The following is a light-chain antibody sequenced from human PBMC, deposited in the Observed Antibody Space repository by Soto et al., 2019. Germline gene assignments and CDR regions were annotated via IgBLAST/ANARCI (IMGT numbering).Light chain of an antibody. Sequence: ETGMTQSPATLSVSPGERVTLSCRASEYVSNNLAWYQQRPGQPPRLLIYGASTRATGIRSRFSGSGSGTEFTLTISGLQSEDFAIYFCQQYNNWPPLTFGQGTRLEVK. CDR2: GAS. J-gene: IGKJ5*01. V-gene: IGKV3-15*01. CDR1: EYVSNN. CDR3: QQYNNWPPLT.